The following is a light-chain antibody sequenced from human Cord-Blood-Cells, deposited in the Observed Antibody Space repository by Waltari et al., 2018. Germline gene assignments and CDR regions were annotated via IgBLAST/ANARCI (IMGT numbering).Light chain of an antibody. V-gene: IGLV2-14*01. CDR3: SAYTSSSTLV. CDR2: DVS. Sequence: QPALTQPDSVSGSPGQSITISCTGTSRDVGGYNYVSWYQQPPCKAPKLMIYDVSNRPSGVSHRYSGSKAGNTASLTISEHQAEDEADYYGSAYTSSSTLVFGTGTKVTVL. J-gene: IGLJ1*01. CDR1: SRDVGGYNY.